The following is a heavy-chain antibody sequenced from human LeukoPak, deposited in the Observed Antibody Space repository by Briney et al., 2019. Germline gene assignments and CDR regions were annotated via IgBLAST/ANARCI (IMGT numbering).Heavy chain of an antibody. D-gene: IGHD3-10*01. J-gene: IGHJ4*02. V-gene: IGHV4-39*02. CDR2: VSDSGST. CDR1: GGSIISRSSF. Sequence: SETLSLTCNVSGGSIISRSSFWAWLRQPAGKGLEWIGSVSDSGSTTYNPSPSLKSRVTISVDTSKNQFSLKLSSVTAADTAVYHCARETSGTSKIDSWGQGTLVTVSS. CDR3: ARETSGTSKIDS.